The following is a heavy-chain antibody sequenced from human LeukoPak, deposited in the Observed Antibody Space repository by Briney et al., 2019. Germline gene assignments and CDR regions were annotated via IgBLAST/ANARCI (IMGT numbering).Heavy chain of an antibody. CDR2: ISSSSTYI. V-gene: IGHV3-21*01. D-gene: IGHD3-22*01. CDR3: ARETDDYDSRRAFDI. Sequence: PGGSLRLSCAASGFTFSSYSMNWVRQAPGKGLEWVSSISSSSTYIYYADSVKGRFTISRDNANNSLYLQMNSLRVEDTAVYYCARETDDYDSRRAFDIWGQGTMVTVSS. CDR1: GFTFSSYS. J-gene: IGHJ3*02.